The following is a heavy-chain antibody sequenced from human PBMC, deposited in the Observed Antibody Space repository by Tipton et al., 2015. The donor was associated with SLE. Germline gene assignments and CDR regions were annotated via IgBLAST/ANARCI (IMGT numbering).Heavy chain of an antibody. V-gene: IGHV4-30-2*06. Sequence: LRLSCAVSGGSMSDGVYSWSWIRQSPGKGLEWIGYIYHRGSTYYNPSLKSRVTISLDMSRNQFSLRLKSVTAADTALYYCVRGEADVFHIWGQGTVVSVSS. CDR3: VRGEADVFHI. J-gene: IGHJ3*02. CDR1: GGSMSDGVYS. CDR2: IYHRGST.